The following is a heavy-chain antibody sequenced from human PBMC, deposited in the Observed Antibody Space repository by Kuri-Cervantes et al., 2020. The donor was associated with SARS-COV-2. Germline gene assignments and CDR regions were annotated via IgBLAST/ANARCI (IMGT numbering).Heavy chain of an antibody. V-gene: IGHV4-39*07. Sequence: GSLRLSCTVSGGSISSRSYYWGWIRQPPGKGLEWIGSMLSYYNPSLKSRVTISVDTSKNQFSLKLSSVTAADTAVYYCARDRIAVAGDWFDPWGQGTLVTVSS. J-gene: IGHJ5*02. CDR1: GGSISSRSYY. D-gene: IGHD6-19*01. CDR2: MLS. CDR3: ARDRIAVAGDWFDP.